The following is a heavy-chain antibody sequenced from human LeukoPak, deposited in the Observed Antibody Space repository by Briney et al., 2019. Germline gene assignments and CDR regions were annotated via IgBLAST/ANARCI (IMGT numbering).Heavy chain of an antibody. V-gene: IGHV4-59*12. CDR1: GGSISSYY. CDR2: IYYSGST. CDR3: TSKGELLNLDY. Sequence: SKTLSLTRTVSGGSISSYYWSWIRQPPGKGLEWIGYIYYSGSTNYNPSLKSRVTISVDKSKNQFSLKLSSVTAADTAVYYCTSKGELLNLDYWGQGTLVTVSS. J-gene: IGHJ4*02. D-gene: IGHD1-26*01.